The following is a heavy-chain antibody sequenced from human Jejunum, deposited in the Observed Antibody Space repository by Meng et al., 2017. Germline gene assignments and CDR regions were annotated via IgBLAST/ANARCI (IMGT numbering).Heavy chain of an antibody. Sequence: LCASWGGCVKRGGSDTLSCAASGFMFSDQYMHWIRQAPGKGLEWVSHISSGSGVYYADSVKGRFTISRDNAKNSLYLQMDSLRADDTAVYYCARVRTGRLLVDHWGQGTLVTVSS. CDR3: ARVRTGRLLVDH. D-gene: IGHD1-14*01. CDR2: ISSGSGV. CDR1: GFMFSDQY. J-gene: IGHJ4*02. V-gene: IGHV3-11*01.